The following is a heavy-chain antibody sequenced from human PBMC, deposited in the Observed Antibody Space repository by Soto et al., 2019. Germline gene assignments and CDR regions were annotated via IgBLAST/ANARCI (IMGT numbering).Heavy chain of an antibody. CDR3: ARGGSGTYHV. D-gene: IGHD3-10*01. Sequence: QVQLQESGPGLVKPSQTLTLTCTVSDDSITGGGYFWTWIRQLPGKGLEWLGSTYYRGNNFDNPSLTRRETISLDPSQRRVSLRVTSVTAAGTAIYFCARGGSGTYHVWGQGTLVIVSS. J-gene: IGHJ4*02. CDR2: TYYRGNN. V-gene: IGHV4-31*02. CDR1: DDSITGGGYF.